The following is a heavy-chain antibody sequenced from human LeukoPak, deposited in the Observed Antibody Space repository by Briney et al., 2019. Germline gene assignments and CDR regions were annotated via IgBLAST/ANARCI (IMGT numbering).Heavy chain of an antibody. D-gene: IGHD1-26*01. CDR3: ARVEGATTGAFDI. CDR2: IHISGNT. V-gene: IGHV4-61*09. J-gene: IGHJ3*02. Sequence: SETLSLTCNVSGGSISSGSYCWSWVRQPAGKGLEWIGHIHISGNTIYNPSLKSRVTVSVDTSKNQFSLKVTSVTAADTAVYYCARVEGATTGAFDIWGQGTMVTVSS. CDR1: GGSISSGSYC.